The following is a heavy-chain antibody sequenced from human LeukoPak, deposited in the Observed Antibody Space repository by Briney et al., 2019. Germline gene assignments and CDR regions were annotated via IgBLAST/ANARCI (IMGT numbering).Heavy chain of an antibody. CDR1: GFTVSSNY. CDR2: ISGSGTTK. D-gene: IGHD6-19*01. CDR3: ARDSRSSDWSGDFDY. V-gene: IGHV3-11*01. Sequence: GGSLRLSCAASGFTVSSNYMSWVRQAPGKGLEWLSHISGSGTTKYYADSVEGRFTISRDNTRNTLYLQLNSLRAEDTAMYFCARDSRSSDWSGDFDYWGQGTLVTVSS. J-gene: IGHJ4*02.